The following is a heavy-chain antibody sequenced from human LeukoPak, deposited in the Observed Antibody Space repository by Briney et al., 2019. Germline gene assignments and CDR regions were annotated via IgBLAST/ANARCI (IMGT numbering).Heavy chain of an antibody. CDR2: INPNSGGT. CDR3: ARPHCYDSSGYYYVAFDY. J-gene: IGHJ4*02. Sequence: ASVKVSCKASGYTFTGYYMHWVRQAPGQGLEWMGWINPNSGGTNYAQKFQGRVTMTRDTSISTAYMELSRLRSDDTAVYYCARPHCYDSSGYYYVAFDYWGQGTLVTVSS. CDR1: GYTFTGYY. V-gene: IGHV1-2*02. D-gene: IGHD3-22*01.